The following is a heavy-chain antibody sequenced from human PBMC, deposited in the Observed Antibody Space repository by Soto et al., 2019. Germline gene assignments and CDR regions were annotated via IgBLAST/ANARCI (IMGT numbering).Heavy chain of an antibody. D-gene: IGHD3-22*01. CDR3: ASHFLFYDSSGYPGFDY. J-gene: IGHJ4*02. CDR1: GGSISSGGYY. V-gene: IGHV4-31*03. Sequence: SETLSLTCTVSGGSISSGGYYWSWIRQHPGKGLEWIGYIYYSGSTYYNTSLKSRVTISVDTSKNQFSLKLSSVTAADTAVYYCASHFLFYDSSGYPGFDYWGQGTLVTVSS. CDR2: IYYSGST.